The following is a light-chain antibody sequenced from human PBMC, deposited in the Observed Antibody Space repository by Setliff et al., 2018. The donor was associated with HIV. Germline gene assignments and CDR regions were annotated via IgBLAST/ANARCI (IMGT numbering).Light chain of an antibody. J-gene: IGLJ1*01. CDR1: SSDVGGHDS. CDR3: LSHTSRSTYV. CDR2: DVS. Sequence: QSALTQPRSVSGSPGQSVTISCTGTSSDVGGHDSVSWYQLHPGKAPKLMIFDVSERPSGVSNRFSGSKSGNTASLTISGLQAEDEANYYCLSHTSRSTYVFGTGTKVTVL. V-gene: IGLV2-11*01.